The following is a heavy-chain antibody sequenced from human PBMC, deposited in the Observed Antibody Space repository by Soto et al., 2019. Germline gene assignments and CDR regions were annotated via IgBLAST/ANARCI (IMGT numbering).Heavy chain of an antibody. D-gene: IGHD3-3*01. J-gene: IGHJ6*02. CDR2: ISYDGSNK. CDR1: GFTFSSYG. Sequence: GGSLRLSCAASGFTFSSYGRHWVRQAPGKGLEWVAVISYDGSNKYYADSVKGRFTISRDNSKNTLYLQMNSLRAEDTAVYYCAKGDNVLRFLEWLPYDGMDVWGQGTTVTVSS. V-gene: IGHV3-30*18. CDR3: AKGDNVLRFLEWLPYDGMDV.